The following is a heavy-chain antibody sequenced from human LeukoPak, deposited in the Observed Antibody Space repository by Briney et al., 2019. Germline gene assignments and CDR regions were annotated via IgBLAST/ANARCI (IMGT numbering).Heavy chain of an antibody. Sequence: GGSLRLSCAASGFTFDDYGFSWVRQAPGKGLEWVSGINWNGDRTAYADSVKGRFTISRDNAKNSLLLQMNSLGADDTALYYCARTEYSSSAYPYYYMDVWGRGTTVTVSS. J-gene: IGHJ6*03. CDR2: INWNGDRT. CDR3: ARTEYSSSAYPYYYMDV. V-gene: IGHV3-20*04. D-gene: IGHD6-6*01. CDR1: GFTFDDYG.